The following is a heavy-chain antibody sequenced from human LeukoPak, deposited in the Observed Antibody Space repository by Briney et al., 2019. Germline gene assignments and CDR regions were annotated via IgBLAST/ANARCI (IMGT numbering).Heavy chain of an antibody. D-gene: IGHD2-2*01. V-gene: IGHV3-23*01. Sequence: GGSLRLSCAASGFTFSTYAMIWVRQAPGKGLEWVSVIGGSGSYTYYADSVKGRFTISRDNSKDTLYLQMNSLRAEDTAVYYCARDDRYCSSTSCYGLGYWGQGTLVTVSS. J-gene: IGHJ4*02. CDR2: IGGSGSYT. CDR3: ARDDRYCSSTSCYGLGY. CDR1: GFTFSTYA.